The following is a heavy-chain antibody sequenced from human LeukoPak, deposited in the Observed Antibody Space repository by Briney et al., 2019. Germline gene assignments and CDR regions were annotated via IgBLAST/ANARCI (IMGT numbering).Heavy chain of an antibody. Sequence: PRGSLRLSCAASGFTFRNYAMSWVRQAPGKGLEWVSTVSATGGSTYYADSVKGRFTISRDNSKSTLFLQMNSLRAEDTAVYYCAKDRAGYTYGYFDYWGQGTLVTVSS. CDR1: GFTFRNYA. CDR2: VSATGGST. D-gene: IGHD5-18*01. CDR3: AKDRAGYTYGYFDY. V-gene: IGHV3-23*01. J-gene: IGHJ4*02.